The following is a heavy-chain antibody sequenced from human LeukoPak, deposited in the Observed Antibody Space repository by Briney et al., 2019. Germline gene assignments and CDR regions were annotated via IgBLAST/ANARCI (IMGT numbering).Heavy chain of an antibody. CDR1: GFTFSSYA. CDR3: AKVYGRGN. J-gene: IGHJ4*02. V-gene: IGHV3-30*18. D-gene: IGHD3-16*01. Sequence: PGGSLRLSCAASGFTFSSYAMSWVRQAPGKGLEWVAVISYDGSNKYYADSVKGRFTISRDNSKNTLYLQMNSLRAEDTAVYYCAKVYGRGNWGQGTLVTVSS. CDR2: ISYDGSNK.